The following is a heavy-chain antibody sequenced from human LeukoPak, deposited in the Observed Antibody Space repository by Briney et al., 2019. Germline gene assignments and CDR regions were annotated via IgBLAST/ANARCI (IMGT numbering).Heavy chain of an antibody. Sequence: ASVKVSCKASGYTFTSYGISWVRQAPGQGLERMGWISAYNGNTNYAQKLQGRVTMTTDTSTSTAYMELRSLRSDDTAVYYCARSSIAAAGGASFDYWGQGTLVTVSS. CDR3: ARSSIAAAGGASFDY. D-gene: IGHD6-13*01. J-gene: IGHJ4*02. CDR1: GYTFTSYG. V-gene: IGHV1-18*01. CDR2: ISAYNGNT.